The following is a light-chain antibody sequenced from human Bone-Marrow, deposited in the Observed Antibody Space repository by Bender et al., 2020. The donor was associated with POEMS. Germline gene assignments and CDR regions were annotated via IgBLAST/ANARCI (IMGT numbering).Light chain of an antibody. Sequence: SYVLTQPPSMSRAPGQTATITCGGNNLRSRSVHWYQQKPGQAPVLVVYDFTDRPPGIPECFSDFNSGNTATLTITGTQCMNEAEYYCSSHAGSYVVFGGGTKLTVL. V-gene: IGLV3-21*02. J-gene: IGLJ2*01. CDR2: DFT. CDR1: NLRSRS. CDR3: SSHAGSYVV.